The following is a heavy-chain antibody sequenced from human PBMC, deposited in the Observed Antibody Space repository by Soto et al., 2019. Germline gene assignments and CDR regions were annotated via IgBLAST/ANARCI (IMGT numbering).Heavy chain of an antibody. V-gene: IGHV3-33*01. D-gene: IGHD4-4*01. CDR2: IWYDGSNK. CDR1: GFTFSSHG. Sequence: QVQLVEPGGGVVQPGRSLRLSCAASGFTFSSHGMHWVRQAPGKGLEWVAVIWYDGSNKYYGDSLKGRFTISRDNSKNMLYLQMNTLRPEDTAVYYCVRDRLTGHDAFDIWGQGAMVTVSS. J-gene: IGHJ3*02. CDR3: VRDRLTGHDAFDI.